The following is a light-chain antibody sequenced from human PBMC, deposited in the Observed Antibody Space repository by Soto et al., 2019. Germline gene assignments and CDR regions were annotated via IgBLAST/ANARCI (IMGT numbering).Light chain of an antibody. J-gene: IGKJ5*01. CDR1: QSVSSN. CDR2: GAS. CDR3: QQHGSSPIT. V-gene: IGKV3-20*01. Sequence: ENVLTQSPATLSVSPGERATLSCRASQSVSSNLAWYQQKPGQAPRLLIYGASSRATGIPDRFSGSGSGTDFTLTISRLEPEDFAVYYCQQHGSSPITFGQGTRLEI.